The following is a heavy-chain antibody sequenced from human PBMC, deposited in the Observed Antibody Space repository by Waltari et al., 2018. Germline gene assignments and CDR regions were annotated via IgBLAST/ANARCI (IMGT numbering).Heavy chain of an antibody. V-gene: IGHV4-38-2*01. CDR2: IYHSGST. D-gene: IGHD2-15*01. Sequence: QVQLQESGPGLVKPSETLSLPCAVSGYSISSGYYWGWIRQPPGKGLEWIGSIYHSGSTYYNPSLKSRVTISVDTSKNQFSLKLSSVTAADTAVYYCARLGSDFDMVVRPRGYFDYWGQGTLVTVSS. CDR3: ARLGSDFDMVVRPRGYFDY. J-gene: IGHJ4*02. CDR1: GYSISSGYY.